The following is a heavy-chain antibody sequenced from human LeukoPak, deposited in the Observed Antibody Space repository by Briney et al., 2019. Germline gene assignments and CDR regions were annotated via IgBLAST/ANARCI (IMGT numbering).Heavy chain of an antibody. J-gene: IGHJ5*02. CDR3: ARASLIVVVPAGNNWFDP. CDR1: GFTFSSYA. Sequence: GGSLRLSCAASGFTFSSYAMHWVRQAPGKGLEWVAVISYDGSNKYYADSVKGRFTISRDNSKNTLYLQMNSLRAEDTAVYYCARASLIVVVPAGNNWFDPWGQGTLVTVSS. V-gene: IGHV3-30-3*01. CDR2: ISYDGSNK. D-gene: IGHD2-2*01.